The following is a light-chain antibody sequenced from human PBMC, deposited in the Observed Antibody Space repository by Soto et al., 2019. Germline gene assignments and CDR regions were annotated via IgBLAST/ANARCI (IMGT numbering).Light chain of an antibody. CDR1: QSISSY. V-gene: IGKV1-39*01. CDR3: QQSYSTPRT. CDR2: APS. J-gene: IGKJ4*01. Sequence: DIQMTPSPSSLSACVGDRVTITCRASQSISSYLNWYQQKPGKAPKLLIYAPSSLQSGVPSRFSGSGSGTAFTLNISSLQPEDFATYYCQQSYSTPRTFGGGTKVEIK.